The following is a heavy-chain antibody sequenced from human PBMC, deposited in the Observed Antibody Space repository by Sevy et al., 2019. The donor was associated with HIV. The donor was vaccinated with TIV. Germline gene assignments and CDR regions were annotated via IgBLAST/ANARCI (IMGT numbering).Heavy chain of an antibody. J-gene: IGHJ3*02. CDR2: IYYSGST. V-gene: IGHV4-39*01. Sequence: SETLSLTCTVSGGSISSSSYYWGWIRQPPGKGLEWIGSIYYSGSTYYNPSLKSRVTISVDTSKNQFSLKLSSVTAADTAVYYCAIQKTVILWFGELLPRDAFDIWGQGTMVTVSS. CDR3: AIQKTVILWFGELLPRDAFDI. D-gene: IGHD3-10*01. CDR1: GGSISSSSYY.